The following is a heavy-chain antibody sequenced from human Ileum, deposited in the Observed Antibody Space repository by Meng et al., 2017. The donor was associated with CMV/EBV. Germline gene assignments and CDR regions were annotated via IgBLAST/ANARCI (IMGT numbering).Heavy chain of an antibody. J-gene: IGHJ4*02. Sequence: GSLRPSGTLVGSSVHSDSPFWTWIRQPPGKGLEWIGYNLYGGTTKYNTSLKSRVSISVDTSKNEFSLKLNAVTAADSAVYCCATNVWRGYLSDFWGQGTLVTVSS. V-gene: IGHV4-61*01. CDR1: GSSVHSDSPF. CDR3: ATNVWRGYLSDF. CDR2: NLYGGTT. D-gene: IGHD3-3*01.